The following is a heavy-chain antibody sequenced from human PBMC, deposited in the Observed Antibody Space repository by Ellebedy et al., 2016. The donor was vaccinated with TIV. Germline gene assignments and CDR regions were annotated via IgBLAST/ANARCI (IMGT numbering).Heavy chain of an antibody. V-gene: IGHV5-10-1*01. CDR1: GYSFTNYW. CDR3: ARLRITAAGKALDY. D-gene: IGHD6-13*01. CDR2: IDHSDSYT. J-gene: IGHJ4*02. Sequence: KVSCKGSGYSFTNYWISWVRQMPGKGLEWMGRIDHSDSYTNYSPSFQGHVTISVDRSISTAYLQWSSLKASDTAMYHCARLRITAAGKALDYWGQGTLVTVSS.